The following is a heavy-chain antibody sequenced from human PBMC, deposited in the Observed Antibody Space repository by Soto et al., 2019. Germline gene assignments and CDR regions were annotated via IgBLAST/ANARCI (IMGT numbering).Heavy chain of an antibody. CDR3: ARDADTTGHYSHFDL. CDR1: GFTFSYYG. CDR2: MHTGGNEK. J-gene: IGHJ4*02. Sequence: QVQLVESGGGVVQPGGSLRLSCAASGFTFSYYGFHWVRQAPGKGLEWVAGMHTGGNEKYYADSVKGRFTVSRDDSRNMVYLEMSGLRAEDTAEYFCARDADTTGHYSHFDLWGRGALVAVS. V-gene: IGHV3-33*08. D-gene: IGHD3-9*01.